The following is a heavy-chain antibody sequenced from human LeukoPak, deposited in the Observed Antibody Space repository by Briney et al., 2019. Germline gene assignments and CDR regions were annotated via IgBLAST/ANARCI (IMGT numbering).Heavy chain of an antibody. V-gene: IGHV4-59*12. CDR1: GGSISSYY. D-gene: IGHD6-19*01. CDR2: IYYSGST. J-gene: IGHJ4*02. CDR3: ARDSSGWYDVRGGYDY. Sequence: PSETLSLTCTVSGGSISSYYWSWIRQPPGEGLEWIGYIYYSGSTNYNPSLKSRVTISVDTSKNQFSLKLSSVTAADTAVYYCARDSSGWYDVRGGYDYWGQGTLVTVSS.